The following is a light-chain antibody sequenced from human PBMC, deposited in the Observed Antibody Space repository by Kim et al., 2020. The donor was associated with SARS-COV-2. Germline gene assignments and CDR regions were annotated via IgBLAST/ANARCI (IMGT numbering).Light chain of an antibody. V-gene: IGLV3-21*04. CDR2: YVS. CDR1: IKGSKS. Sequence: APGKYARLNLVGNIKGSKSCLGYRQKPDQAPVMVICYVSVPTSWIPERLSGSNSGNTATLTISRVEAVDEADYYCQVWDSSSVHVVFGGGTQLTVL. CDR3: QVWDSSSVHVV. J-gene: IGLJ2*01.